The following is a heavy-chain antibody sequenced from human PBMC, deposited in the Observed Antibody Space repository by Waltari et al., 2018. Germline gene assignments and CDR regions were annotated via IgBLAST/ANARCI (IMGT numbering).Heavy chain of an antibody. D-gene: IGHD6-6*01. CDR2: ILYDGSNT. Sequence: QVQLVESGGGVVQPGRSLRLSCAASGFTFSTYTRHWVRQAPGKGLEWVAIILYDGSNTYYADSVKGRFTISRDNSKNTLYLQMNSLRPDDRAVYYCTRGSTTAARCMDSWGQGTLVTVSS. CDR3: TRGSTTAARCMDS. J-gene: IGHJ4*02. V-gene: IGHV3-30*01. CDR1: GFTFSTYT.